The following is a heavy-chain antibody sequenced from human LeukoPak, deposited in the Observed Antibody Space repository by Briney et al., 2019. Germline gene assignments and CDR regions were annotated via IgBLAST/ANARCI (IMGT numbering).Heavy chain of an antibody. V-gene: IGHV3-7*05. J-gene: IGHJ4*02. Sequence: PGGSLRLACAASGFSLSTYWMGWVRQTPGKGLEWVANMKKDGSETYYVDSVKGRFTIYNDNAKSSLYLQMNSLRADDTAVYYCARVGATCDHWGQGTMVTVSS. D-gene: IGHD1-26*01. CDR3: ARVGATCDH. CDR2: MKKDGSET. CDR1: GFSLSTYW.